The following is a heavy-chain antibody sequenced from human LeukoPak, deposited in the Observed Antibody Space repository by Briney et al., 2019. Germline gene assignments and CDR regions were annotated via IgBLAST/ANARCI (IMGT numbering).Heavy chain of an antibody. Sequence: SETLSLTCTVSGGSISSYYWSWIRQPAGKGLEWIGRIYTSGSTNYNPSLKSRVTMSVDTSKNQFSLKLSSVTAADTAVYYCARYQLLPKYYYYYMDVWGKGTTVTVSS. CDR3: ARYQLLPKYYYYYMDV. CDR2: IYTSGST. D-gene: IGHD2-2*01. CDR1: GGSISSYY. V-gene: IGHV4-4*07. J-gene: IGHJ6*03.